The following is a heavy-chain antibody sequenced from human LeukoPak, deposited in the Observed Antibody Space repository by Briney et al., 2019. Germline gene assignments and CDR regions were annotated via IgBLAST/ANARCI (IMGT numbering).Heavy chain of an antibody. D-gene: IGHD6-19*01. J-gene: IGHJ3*02. CDR1: GYTFTSYY. V-gene: IGHV1-69*05. Sequence: SVKVSCKASGYTFTSYYMHWVRQAPGQGLEWMGGIIPIFGTANYAQKFQGRVTITTDESTSTAYMELSSLRSEDTAVYYCARGSSGWYTTPRFGPFDIWGQGTMVTVSS. CDR2: IIPIFGTA. CDR3: ARGSSGWYTTPRFGPFDI.